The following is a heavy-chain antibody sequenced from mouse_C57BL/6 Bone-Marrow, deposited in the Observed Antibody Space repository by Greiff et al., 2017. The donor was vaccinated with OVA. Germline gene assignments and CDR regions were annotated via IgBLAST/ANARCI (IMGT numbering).Heavy chain of an antibody. V-gene: IGHV1-15*01. CDR1: GYTFTDYE. CDR3: TRCAAMDY. J-gene: IGHJ4*01. CDR2: LGPENGGP. Sequence: VQLQQSGAELVRPGASVTMSCKASGYTFTDYEMHWVKQTPVHGLDWIGALGPENGGPAYNQKLQGKAILTADKASSTADMELRCLTSEDSAVYYCTRCAAMDYWGQGTAVTGSS.